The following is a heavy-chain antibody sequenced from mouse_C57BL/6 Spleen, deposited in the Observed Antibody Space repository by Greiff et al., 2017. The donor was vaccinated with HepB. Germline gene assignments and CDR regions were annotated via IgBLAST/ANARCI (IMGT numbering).Heavy chain of an antibody. CDR3: VAKYYVSSYRGNYFDY. D-gene: IGHD1-1*01. J-gene: IGHJ2*01. CDR2: IDPANGNT. CDR1: GFNIKNTY. V-gene: IGHV14-3*01. Sequence: VQLQQSVAELVRPGASVKLSCTASGFNIKNTYMHWVKQRPEQGLEWIGRIDPANGNTKYAPKFQGKATITADTSSNTAYLQLSSLTSEDTAIYYCVAKYYVSSYRGNYFDYWGQGTTLTVSS.